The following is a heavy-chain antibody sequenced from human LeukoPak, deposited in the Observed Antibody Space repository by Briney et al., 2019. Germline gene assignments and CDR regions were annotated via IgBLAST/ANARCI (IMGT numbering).Heavy chain of an antibody. CDR1: GFTFSSHC. CDR3: AKEIRPSDC. Sequence: GGSLRLSCAASGFTFSSHCMCWVRQAAGRWLEWVSSISIGGDTTYSDSVKGRFTISRDNPKNTLYLQLDSLRDEDTAIYYCAKEIRPSDCWGQGTLVTVSS. CDR2: ISIGGDTT. V-gene: IGHV3-23*01. J-gene: IGHJ4*02.